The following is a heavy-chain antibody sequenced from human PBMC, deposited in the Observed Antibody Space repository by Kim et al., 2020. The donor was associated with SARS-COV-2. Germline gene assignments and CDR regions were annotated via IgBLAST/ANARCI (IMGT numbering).Heavy chain of an antibody. CDR2: INPSGGGT. Sequence: ASVKVSCKASGYTFTTSFIHWVRQAPGQGLEWMGLINPSGGGTNYAQKFQGRVTMTRDTSTSTVYMELTSLKSEDTAVYYCASGITIFGPYGVDVWGQGTTVTVS. D-gene: IGHD3-3*01. J-gene: IGHJ6*02. CDR1: GYTFTTSF. V-gene: IGHV1-46*01. CDR3: ASGITIFGPYGVDV.